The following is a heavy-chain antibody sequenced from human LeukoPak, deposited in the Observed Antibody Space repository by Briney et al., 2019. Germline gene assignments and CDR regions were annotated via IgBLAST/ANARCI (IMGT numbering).Heavy chain of an antibody. V-gene: IGHV1-69*02. Sequence: SVKVSCKAPGGAFSSYTISWVRQAPGQGLEWMGRIIPILGIANYAQKFQGRVTITADKSTSTAYMELSSLRSEDTAVYYCARGVVAATIYYYYYGMDVWGQGTTVTVSS. D-gene: IGHD2-15*01. CDR1: GGAFSSYT. J-gene: IGHJ6*02. CDR2: IIPILGIA. CDR3: ARGVVAATIYYYYYGMDV.